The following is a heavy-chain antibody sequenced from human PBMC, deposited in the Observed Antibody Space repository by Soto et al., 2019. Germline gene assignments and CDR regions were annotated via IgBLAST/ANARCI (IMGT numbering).Heavy chain of an antibody. Sequence: VQLLESGGGLVQPGGSLRLSCAASGFTFSSYAMSWVRQAPGKGLEWVSAISGSGGSTYYADPVKGRFTISRDNSKNTLYLQMNSLRAEDTAVYYCAEVDSSDGPKYDYWGQGTLVTVSS. V-gene: IGHV3-23*01. CDR2: ISGSGGST. CDR1: GFTFSSYA. J-gene: IGHJ4*02. CDR3: AEVDSSDGPKYDY. D-gene: IGHD2-21*01.